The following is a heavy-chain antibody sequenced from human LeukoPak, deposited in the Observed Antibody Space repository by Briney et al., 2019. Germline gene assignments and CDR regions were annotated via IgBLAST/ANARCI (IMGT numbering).Heavy chain of an antibody. Sequence: SQTLSLTCAISGDSFSSNSAAWNWIRQSPSRGLEWLVRTYYRSSWYNDYAVSVKSRITINPDTSKNQFSLQLNSVTPEDTAVYYCVRGSLRDSSGWYTPNSYYYGMDVWGQGTTVTVSS. V-gene: IGHV6-1*01. J-gene: IGHJ6*02. CDR1: GDSFSSNSAA. CDR3: VRGSLRDSSGWYTPNSYYYGMDV. D-gene: IGHD6-19*01. CDR2: TYYRSSWYN.